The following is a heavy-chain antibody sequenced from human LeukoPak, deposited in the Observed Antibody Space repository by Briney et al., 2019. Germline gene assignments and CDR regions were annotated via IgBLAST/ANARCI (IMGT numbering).Heavy chain of an antibody. Sequence: SETLSLTCAVYGGSFSGYYWSWIRQPPGKGLEWIGEINHSGSTSYNPSLKSRVTISVDTSKNQFSLKLSSVTAADTAVYYCARAPDIVVVPAANYYFDYGGQGTLVTVSS. V-gene: IGHV4-34*01. D-gene: IGHD2-2*01. CDR2: INHSGST. J-gene: IGHJ4*02. CDR3: ARAPDIVVVPAANYYFDY. CDR1: GGSFSGYY.